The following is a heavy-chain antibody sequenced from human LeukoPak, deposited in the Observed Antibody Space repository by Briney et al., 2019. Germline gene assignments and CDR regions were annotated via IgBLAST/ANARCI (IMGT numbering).Heavy chain of an antibody. CDR1: GFTFSNYS. D-gene: IGHD4-11*01. J-gene: IGHJ6*03. V-gene: IGHV3-48*04. CDR2: ISSSSSTI. Sequence: GGSLRLSCAASGFTFSNYSMNWVRQAPGKGLEWVSYISSSSSTIYYADSVKGRFTISRDNAKNSLYLQMNSLRAEDTAVYYCARTYSNYVGYYYMDVWGKGTTVTVSS. CDR3: ARTYSNYVGYYYMDV.